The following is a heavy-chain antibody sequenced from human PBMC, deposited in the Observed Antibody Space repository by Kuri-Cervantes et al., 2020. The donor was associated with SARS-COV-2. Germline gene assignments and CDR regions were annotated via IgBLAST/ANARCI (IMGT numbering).Heavy chain of an antibody. J-gene: IGHJ4*02. CDR3: ARDSIFWSGFDY. CDR1: GYTFTGYY. V-gene: IGHV1-2*02. CDR2: INPNSGGT. Sequence: ASVKVSCKASGYTFTGYYMHWVRQAPGQGLEWMGWINPNSGGTNYAQKFQGRVTMTRDTSISTAYMELSSLRGDDTAVYYCARDSIFWSGFDYWGQGTLVTVSS. D-gene: IGHD3-3*01.